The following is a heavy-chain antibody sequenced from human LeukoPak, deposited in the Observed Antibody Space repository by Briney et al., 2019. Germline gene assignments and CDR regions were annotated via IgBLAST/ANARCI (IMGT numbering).Heavy chain of an antibody. D-gene: IGHD6-19*01. V-gene: IGHV3-21*01. Sequence: PGGSLRLSCAASEFTFSSYTMNWVRQAPGKGLEWVSSITSRSSYIYYVDSVKGRFAISRDNAKNSLYLQMNGLRAEDTAVYYCATDFSSGWPQKGQFDYWGQGTLVIVSS. CDR3: ATDFSSGWPQKGQFDY. CDR1: EFTFSSYT. J-gene: IGHJ4*02. CDR2: ITSRSSYI.